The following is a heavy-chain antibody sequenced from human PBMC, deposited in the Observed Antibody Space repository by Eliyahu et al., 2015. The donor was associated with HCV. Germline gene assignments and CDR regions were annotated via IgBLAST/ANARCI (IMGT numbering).Heavy chain of an antibody. CDR1: GFTFSSYA. Sequence: EVQLLESGGGLEQPGGSLRLSCVVSGFTFSSYAMSWVRQAPGKGLEWVSSISGSGDSTFYADSVKGRFTISRTNSKNTLFLQMNSLRAEDTAIYYCAKDLYCNTGICWLDYWGQGTLVTVSS. V-gene: IGHV3-23*01. CDR3: AKDLYCNTGICWLDY. CDR2: ISGSGDST. D-gene: IGHD2-8*01. J-gene: IGHJ4*02.